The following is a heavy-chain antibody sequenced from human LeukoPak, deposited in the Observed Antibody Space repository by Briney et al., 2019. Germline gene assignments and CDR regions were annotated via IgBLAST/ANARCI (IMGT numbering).Heavy chain of an antibody. CDR1: GGSISSGGYY. J-gene: IGHJ4*02. Sequence: KSSQTLSLTCTVSGGSISSGGYYWSWIRQHPGKGLEWIGYIYYRGSTYYNPSLKSRVTISVDTSKNQFSLKLSSVTAADTAVYYCASLDYGDYYFDYWGQGTLVTVSS. CDR2: IYYRGST. D-gene: IGHD4-17*01. V-gene: IGHV4-31*03. CDR3: ASLDYGDYYFDY.